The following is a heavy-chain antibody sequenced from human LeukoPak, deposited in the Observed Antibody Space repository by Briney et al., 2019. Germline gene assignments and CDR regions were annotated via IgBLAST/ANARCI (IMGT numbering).Heavy chain of an antibody. J-gene: IGHJ4*02. CDR1: GFTFSNYG. CDR2: IWYDGSKQ. Sequence: GGSLRLSCAASGFTFSNYGMHWVRQAPGKGLVWVAVIWYDGSKQYYADSVKGRFTISRDNSKNTLYLQMNSLRAEDTAVYYCARARNNYGVSGYSALDYWGQGTLVTVSS. CDR3: ARARNNYGVSGYSALDY. V-gene: IGHV3-33*01. D-gene: IGHD3-22*01.